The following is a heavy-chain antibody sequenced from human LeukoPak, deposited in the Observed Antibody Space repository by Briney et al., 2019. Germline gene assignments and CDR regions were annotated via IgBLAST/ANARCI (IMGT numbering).Heavy chain of an antibody. D-gene: IGHD6-6*01. J-gene: IGHJ6*03. Sequence: PGGSLRLSCAASGFTFSSYAMSWVRQAPGKGLEWVSAITGSGDSTYYADSVEGRFTISRDNSKNTLYLQMNSLRAEDTAVYYCAKGASSSRQYYMDVWGKGTTVTVSS. V-gene: IGHV3-23*01. CDR2: ITGSGDST. CDR3: AKGASSSRQYYMDV. CDR1: GFTFSSYA.